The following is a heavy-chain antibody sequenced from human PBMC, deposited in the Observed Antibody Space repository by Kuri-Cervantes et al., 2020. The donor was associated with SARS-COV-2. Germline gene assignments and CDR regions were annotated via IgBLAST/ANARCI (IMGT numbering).Heavy chain of an antibody. D-gene: IGHD3-22*01. CDR3: ARDHYYDRTYNWFDP. CDR1: GYTFTNYA. Sequence: ASVNVSCKASGYTFTNYAMHWVRQAPAQRLEWMGWSNAGNGNTKYSQEFPGRVTITRDTSAITAYMELSSLRSEYTAVYYCARDHYYDRTYNWFDPWGQGALVTVSS. CDR2: SNAGNGNT. V-gene: IGHV1-3*01. J-gene: IGHJ5*02.